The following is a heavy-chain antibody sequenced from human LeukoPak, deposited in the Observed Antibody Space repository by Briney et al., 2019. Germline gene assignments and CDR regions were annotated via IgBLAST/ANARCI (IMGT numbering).Heavy chain of an antibody. Sequence: GGSLRLSCAASGFTFSSYSMNWVRQAPGKGLEWVAVIPHDGSNKYYGDPVRGRFTISRDNSKNTLYLQMNSLRAEDTAVYYCATLAVAGLHFDLWGRGTLVTVSS. CDR3: ATLAVAGLHFDL. D-gene: IGHD6-19*01. CDR2: IPHDGSNK. J-gene: IGHJ2*01. CDR1: GFTFSSYS. V-gene: IGHV3-30*03.